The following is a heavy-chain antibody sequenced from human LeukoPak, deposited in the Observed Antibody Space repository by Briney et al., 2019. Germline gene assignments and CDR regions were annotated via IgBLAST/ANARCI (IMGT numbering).Heavy chain of an antibody. Sequence: GGSLRLSCAASGFTVSSNYMSRVRQAPGKGLEWVSVIYSGGSTYYADSVKGRFTISRDNSKNTLYLQMNSLRAEDTAVYYCARVSGSYYYDAFDIWGQGTMVTVSS. CDR3: ARVSGSYYYDAFDI. J-gene: IGHJ3*02. CDR1: GFTVSSNY. CDR2: IYSGGST. V-gene: IGHV3-53*01. D-gene: IGHD1-26*01.